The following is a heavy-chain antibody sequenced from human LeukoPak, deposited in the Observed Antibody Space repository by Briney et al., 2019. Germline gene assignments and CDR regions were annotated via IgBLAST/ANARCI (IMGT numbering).Heavy chain of an antibody. CDR2: SNAGNGNT. CDR1: GYTFTNFS. V-gene: IGHV1-3*02. J-gene: IGHJ4*02. Sequence: ASVKVSCKASGYTFTNFSIHWVRQAPGQRLEWMGWSNAGNGNTKYSQEFQGRVTITRDTSASTAYMELSSLRSEDMAVYYCARGYYDSSGYPFPFDYWGQGTLVTVSS. D-gene: IGHD3-22*01. CDR3: ARGYYDSSGYPFPFDY.